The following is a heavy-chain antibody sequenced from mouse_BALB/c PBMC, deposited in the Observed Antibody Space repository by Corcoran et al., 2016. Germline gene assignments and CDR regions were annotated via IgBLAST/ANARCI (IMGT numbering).Heavy chain of an antibody. Sequence: LVKDGASVKISRKASGYSFTGYYLHWVKQSHGKRREWIGYISCYNGATSYNQKFKCKATITVDTSSSTTYMQFNSLTSEDSAVYYCARSRPGRGMDYWGQGTSVTVSS. CDR1: GYSFTGYY. J-gene: IGHJ4*01. V-gene: IGHV1S34*01. D-gene: IGHD3-1*01. CDR3: ARSRPGRGMDY. CDR2: ISCYNGAT.